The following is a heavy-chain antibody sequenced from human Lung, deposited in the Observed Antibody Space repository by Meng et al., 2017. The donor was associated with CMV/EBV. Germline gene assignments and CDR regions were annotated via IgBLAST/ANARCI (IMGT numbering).Heavy chain of an antibody. CDR1: GFIFGDFA. D-gene: IGHD1-26*01. Sequence: GGSLRLXCTGSGFIFGDFAMSWVRQAPGKGLEWVGFIRRKGYGGSTEYAASVKGRFSISSDESKSIAYLQMNSLKTEDTAVYFCTGARPKWEQIGQSFDIWGQGTXVTVSS. CDR3: TGARPKWEQIGQSFDI. V-gene: IGHV3-49*04. CDR2: IRRKGYGGST. J-gene: IGHJ3*02.